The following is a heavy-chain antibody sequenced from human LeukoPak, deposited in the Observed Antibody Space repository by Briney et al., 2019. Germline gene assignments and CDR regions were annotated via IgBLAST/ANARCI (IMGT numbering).Heavy chain of an antibody. Sequence: SETLSLTCTVSGGSISSSSYYWGWIRQPPGKGLEWIGSIYYSGSTYYNPSLKSRVTISVDTSKNQFSLKLSSVTAADTAVYYCARARRAFGYYYYYMDVWGKGTTVTVSS. J-gene: IGHJ6*03. CDR3: ARARRAFGYYYYYMDV. CDR1: GGSISSSSYY. V-gene: IGHV4-39*07. CDR2: IYYSGST. D-gene: IGHD3-10*01.